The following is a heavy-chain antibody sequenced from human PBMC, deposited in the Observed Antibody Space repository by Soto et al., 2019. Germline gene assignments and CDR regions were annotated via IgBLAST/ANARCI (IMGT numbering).Heavy chain of an antibody. CDR2: IYWDDDK. V-gene: IGHV2-5*02. CDR3: VYRLEGGKLQPKFAY. CDR1: GSPLSTSKVA. D-gene: IGHD6-13*01. Sequence: QITLKEAGPTLLTPTQTLTLTCTFSGSPLSTSKVAEAWIRQPPGTALEWLALIYWDDDKRYSPSLKSRLTIMKDISKNQVVLTMTNTDPVNTATYYCVYRLEGGKLQPKFAYWGQGSLVTVSS. J-gene: IGHJ4*02.